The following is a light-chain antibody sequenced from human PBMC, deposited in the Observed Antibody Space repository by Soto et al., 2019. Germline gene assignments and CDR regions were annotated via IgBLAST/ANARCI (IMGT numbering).Light chain of an antibody. J-gene: IGKJ1*01. V-gene: IGKV1-5*03. CDR1: QNINTW. Sequence: DIPMTQSPSTLSASVGVSDTXTGRASQNINTWLSWYHQAPGEPPKLLIFKASRLQSGVPSRFSGGGSATRFTLTINGLQPDDFGTYYCMQSSNYVWTFGQGTKVDIK. CDR3: MQSSNYVWT. CDR2: KAS.